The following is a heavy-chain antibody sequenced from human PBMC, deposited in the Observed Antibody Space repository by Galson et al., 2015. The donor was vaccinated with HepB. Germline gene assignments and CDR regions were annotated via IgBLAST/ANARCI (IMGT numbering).Heavy chain of an antibody. Sequence: SETLYLTCTVSGGSISSSSYSWGWIRQPPGKGLKWIGSIYYSGSTYYNPSLKSRVTISVDTSKNQFSLKVTSVTAADTAVYYCARDQYCGTTSCTTPAFDYWGQGTLVTVSS. CDR2: IYYSGST. V-gene: IGHV4-39*07. CDR3: ARDQYCGTTSCTTPAFDY. CDR1: GGSISSSSYS. D-gene: IGHD2-2*01. J-gene: IGHJ4*02.